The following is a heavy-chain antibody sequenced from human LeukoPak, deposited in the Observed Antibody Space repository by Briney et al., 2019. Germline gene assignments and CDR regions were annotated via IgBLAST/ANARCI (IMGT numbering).Heavy chain of an antibody. J-gene: IGHJ6*03. CDR1: GFTFDDYG. Sequence: GGSLRLSCAASGFTFDDYGMSWVRLAPGKGLEWVSSINWNGGSTGYADSLKGRFTISRDNAKTSLYLQMNSLRAEDTALYYCARGFRAVTTDTPTYYFYYYMDVWGKGTTVTVSS. V-gene: IGHV3-20*04. CDR3: ARGFRAVTTDTPTYYFYYYMDV. CDR2: INWNGGST. D-gene: IGHD4-17*01.